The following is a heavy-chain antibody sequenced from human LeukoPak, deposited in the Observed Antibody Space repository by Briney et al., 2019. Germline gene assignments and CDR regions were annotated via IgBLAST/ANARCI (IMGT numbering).Heavy chain of an antibody. CDR3: ARDYYDSRGDAFDI. CDR1: GGSISSHS. Sequence: SETLSLTCTVSGGSISSHSWSWIRQPPGKGLEWVGYIFYSGPTNYSPSLKSRVTISVDTSKNQFSLRLSCVTAADTAVYYCARDYYDSRGDAFDIWGQGTMVTVSS. D-gene: IGHD3-22*01. V-gene: IGHV4-59*11. CDR2: IFYSGPT. J-gene: IGHJ3*02.